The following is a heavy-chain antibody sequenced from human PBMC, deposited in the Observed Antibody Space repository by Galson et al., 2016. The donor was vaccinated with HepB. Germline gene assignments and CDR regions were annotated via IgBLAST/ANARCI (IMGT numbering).Heavy chain of an antibody. V-gene: IGHV3-74*01. J-gene: IGHJ4*02. CDR2: INKDGSRT. D-gene: IGHD1-1*01. Sequence: SLRLSCAGSGFTFGSYWIHWVRQAPGKGLVWVSRINKDGSRTDYADFVKGRFTISRDNTKNTVYVQMNSLRVEDAAVYYCARGGLEPVDYWGQGTLVTVSS. CDR3: ARGGLEPVDY. CDR1: GFTFGSYW.